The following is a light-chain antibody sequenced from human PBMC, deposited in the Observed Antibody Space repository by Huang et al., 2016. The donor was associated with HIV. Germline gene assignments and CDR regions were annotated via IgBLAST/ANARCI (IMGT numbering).Light chain of an antibody. J-gene: IGKJ4*01. V-gene: IGKV3-15*01. Sequence: EIVMTQSPAVLSMSPGERVTLTCMASPSVVNKLAWYQQKPGRAPRLVIYDTSTRSSGVPARFSGSGSGTNFSLTINSLQSEDLAVYYCQHYNNWPLTFGGGTRVEIK. CDR3: QHYNNWPLT. CDR2: DTS. CDR1: PSVVNK.